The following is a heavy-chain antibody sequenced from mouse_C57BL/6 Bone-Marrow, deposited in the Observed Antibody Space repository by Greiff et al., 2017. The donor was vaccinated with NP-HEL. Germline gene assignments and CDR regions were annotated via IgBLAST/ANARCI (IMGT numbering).Heavy chain of an antibody. Sequence: QVQLQQSGAELARPGASVKLSCKASGYTFTSYGISWVKQRTGQGLEWIGEIYPRSGNTYYNEKFKGKATLTAAKSSSTAYMELLSLASEDSAVYFCARSHYYGSSYVAYWGQGTLVTVSA. V-gene: IGHV1-81*01. J-gene: IGHJ3*01. D-gene: IGHD1-1*01. CDR3: ARSHYYGSSYVAY. CDR2: IYPRSGNT. CDR1: GYTFTSYG.